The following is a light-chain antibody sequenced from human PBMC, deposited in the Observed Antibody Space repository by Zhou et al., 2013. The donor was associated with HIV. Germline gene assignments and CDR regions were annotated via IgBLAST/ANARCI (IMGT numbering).Light chain of an antibody. Sequence: DIQMTQSPSSLPASVGDRVTITCRASQSVRSYLNWYQQKPGKAPKLLIYAASSLQGGVPSRFSGSGSGTDFTLTISSLQPEDFATYYCQQLNSYLLTFGGGTKVEIK. V-gene: IGKV1-39*01. CDR2: AAS. CDR3: QQLNSYLLT. CDR1: QSVRSY. J-gene: IGKJ4*01.